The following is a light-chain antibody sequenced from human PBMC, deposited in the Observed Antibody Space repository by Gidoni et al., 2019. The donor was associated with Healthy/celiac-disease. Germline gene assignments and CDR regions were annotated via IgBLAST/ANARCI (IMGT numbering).Light chain of an antibody. V-gene: IGLV2-23*01. CDR2: ECS. Sequence: QSVLTQPAAVSGSPGQSITISCTGTSSDVGSYNLVSWYQQHPGKAPTLMIYECSKRPSGVSNRFSGSQSGNTASLTISGLQAEDEADYYCCSYAGSSTYVFGTGTKVTVL. J-gene: IGLJ1*01. CDR3: CSYAGSSTYV. CDR1: SSDVGSYNL.